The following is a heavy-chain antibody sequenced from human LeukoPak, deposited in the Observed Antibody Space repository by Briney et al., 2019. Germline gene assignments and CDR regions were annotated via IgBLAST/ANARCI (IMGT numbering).Heavy chain of an antibody. Sequence: GGSLRLSCAASGFTFSTYWMSWVRQAPGKGLEWVASIKQDGSDKYYVDSVKGRFTISRDNAKNLLYLQMNSLRAEDTAVYYCARDSDDRSWNGLFDYWGQGTLVTVSS. CDR3: ARDSDDRSWNGLFDY. D-gene: IGHD6-13*01. J-gene: IGHJ4*02. CDR1: GFTFSTYW. V-gene: IGHV3-7*01. CDR2: IKQDGSDK.